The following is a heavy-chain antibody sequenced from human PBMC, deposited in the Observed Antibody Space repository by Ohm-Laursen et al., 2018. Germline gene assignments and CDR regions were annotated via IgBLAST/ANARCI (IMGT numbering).Heavy chain of an antibody. J-gene: IGHJ4*02. V-gene: IGHV3-11*04. Sequence: SLRLSCTASGFTFSDYYMSWIRQAPGKGLEWVSYISSSGSTIYYADSVKGRFTISRDNAKNSLYLQMNSLRAEDTAVYYCARDQSRIVVPAAVDYWGQGTLVTVSS. CDR2: ISSSGSTI. D-gene: IGHD2-2*01. CDR1: GFTFSDYY. CDR3: ARDQSRIVVPAAVDY.